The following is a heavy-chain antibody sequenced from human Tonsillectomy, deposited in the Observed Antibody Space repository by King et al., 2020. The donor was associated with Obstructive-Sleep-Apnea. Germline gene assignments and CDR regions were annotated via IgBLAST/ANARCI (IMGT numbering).Heavy chain of an antibody. D-gene: IGHD4-17*01. Sequence: QLVQSGAEVKKPGASVKVSCKASGYTFTSYDINWVRQATGQGLEWMGWMNPNRGNTGYTQEFQGRVTMTRNPSISTAYMELSSLRSEDTAVYYCARSNDYGDSYFDYWGQGTLVTVSS. CDR3: ARSNDYGDSYFDY. CDR2: MNPNRGNT. V-gene: IGHV1-8*01. J-gene: IGHJ4*02. CDR1: GYTFTSYD.